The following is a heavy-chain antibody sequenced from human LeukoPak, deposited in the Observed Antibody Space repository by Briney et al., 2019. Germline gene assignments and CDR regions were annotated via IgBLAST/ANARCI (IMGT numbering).Heavy chain of an antibody. V-gene: IGHV3-21*01. CDR1: GFTFSSYN. CDR3: ARESDGDYYFDY. J-gene: IGHJ4*02. D-gene: IGHD4-17*01. Sequence: GGSLRLSCAASGFTFSSYNMNWVRQAPEKGLEWVSSISSSSNYIYYADSVKGRFTISRDNAKNSLYLRMHSLRAEDSALYYCARESDGDYYFDYWGQGTLVTVSS. CDR2: ISSSSNYI.